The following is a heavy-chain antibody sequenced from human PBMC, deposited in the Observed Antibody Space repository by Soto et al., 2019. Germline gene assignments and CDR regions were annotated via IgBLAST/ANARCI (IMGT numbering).Heavy chain of an antibody. CDR1: GGSVTSEHYY. CDR3: AGGTDGKKVAY. J-gene: IGHJ4*02. Sequence: SETLSLTCTVSGGSVTSEHYYWNWIRQPPGKGLEWIGYFFYTGSTNYNPSLESRLTMSVDVSKNHFSLRLNSVTAADTAVYYCAGGTDGKKVAYWGQGALVTVSS. V-gene: IGHV4-61*03. CDR2: FFYTGST. D-gene: IGHD5-12*01.